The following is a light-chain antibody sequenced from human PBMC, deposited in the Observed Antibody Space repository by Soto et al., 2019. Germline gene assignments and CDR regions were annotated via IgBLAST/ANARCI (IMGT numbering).Light chain of an antibody. V-gene: IGKV3-11*01. Sequence: EMVLTQSPATLSLSPGERATRSCRASQSVSSYLAWYQQKPGQAPRLLIYDASNRATGIPARFSGSGSGTDFTLTISSLEPEDFAVYYCQQRSNWPLTFGGGTKVDIK. CDR1: QSVSSY. J-gene: IGKJ4*01. CDR3: QQRSNWPLT. CDR2: DAS.